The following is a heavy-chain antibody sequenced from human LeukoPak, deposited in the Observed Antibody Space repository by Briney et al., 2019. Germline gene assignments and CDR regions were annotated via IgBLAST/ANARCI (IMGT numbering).Heavy chain of an antibody. D-gene: IGHD6-13*01. J-gene: IGHJ5*02. CDR3: ARGYIAAAGT. Sequence: GGSLRLSCVASGFNFDDYGMSWVRQAPGKGLEWVSGINWNGGSTGYADSVKGRFTISRDNAKNSLYLQMNSLRAEDTALYYCARGYIAAAGTWGQGTLVTVSS. CDR2: INWNGGST. V-gene: IGHV3-20*04. CDR1: GFNFDDYG.